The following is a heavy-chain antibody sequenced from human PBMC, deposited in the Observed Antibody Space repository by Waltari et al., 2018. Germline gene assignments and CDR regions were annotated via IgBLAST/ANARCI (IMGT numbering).Heavy chain of an antibody. CDR1: GDSISGNYW. V-gene: IGHV4-4*02. CDR3: AGDRAIGLFFDY. Sequence: QVQLQESGQGLVKPSGTLPLTCAVSGDSISGNYWWSWVRQSPEKGLEWIGQVHHSGKTHYNPSLQSRVTISLDKPKNQFSLNLNSVTAADTAVYYCAGDRAIGLFFDYWGRGTLVTVSS. CDR2: VHHSGKT. J-gene: IGHJ4*02. D-gene: IGHD2-2*01.